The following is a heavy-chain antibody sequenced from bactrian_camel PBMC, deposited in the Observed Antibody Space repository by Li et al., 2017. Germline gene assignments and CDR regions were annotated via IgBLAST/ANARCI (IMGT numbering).Heavy chain of an antibody. CDR3: AAHPRDCPLHIAVTAALGKIDDFAY. J-gene: IGHJ6*01. CDR2: ILGRDNST. CDR1: GFIFGVHD. V-gene: IGHV3S40*01. D-gene: IGHD2*01. Sequence: DVQLVESGGGLVQPGGSLRLSCTGTGFIFGVHDAAWVRQVPGKGLEWVASILGRDNSTHDTDSMKGRFTISRDNAKNTLYLQMNNLKPEDTAMYYCAAHPRDCPLHIAVTAALGKIDDFAYRGQGTQVTVS.